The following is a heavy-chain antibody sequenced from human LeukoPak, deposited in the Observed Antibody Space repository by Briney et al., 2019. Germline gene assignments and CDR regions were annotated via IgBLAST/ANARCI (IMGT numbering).Heavy chain of an antibody. CDR2: INPNSGGT. CDR1: RYTFTGYY. D-gene: IGHD1-1*01. J-gene: IGHJ6*02. CDR3: ATEYNWNDGDYYGMDV. V-gene: IGHV1-2*02. Sequence: ASVNVSCQASRYTFTGYYMHWVRQAPGQGLEWMGWINPNSGGTNYAQKFQGGVNMTRDTSISTAYMELSRLRSDDTAVYYCATEYNWNDGDYYGMDVWGQGTTVTVSS.